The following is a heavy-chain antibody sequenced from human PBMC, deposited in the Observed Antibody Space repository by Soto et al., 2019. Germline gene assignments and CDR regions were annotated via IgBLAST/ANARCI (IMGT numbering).Heavy chain of an antibody. Sequence: EVQLLESGGGLVQPGGSLRLSCAASGFTFSSYAMSWVRQAPGKGLEWVSAISGSGGSTYYADSVKGRFTISRDNSKNTLYLPMNSLRAEDTAVYYCAKTVMITFGEGISYWGQGNLVTVSS. V-gene: IGHV3-23*01. CDR3: AKTVMITFGEGISY. J-gene: IGHJ4*02. CDR2: ISGSGGST. CDR1: GFTFSSYA. D-gene: IGHD3-16*02.